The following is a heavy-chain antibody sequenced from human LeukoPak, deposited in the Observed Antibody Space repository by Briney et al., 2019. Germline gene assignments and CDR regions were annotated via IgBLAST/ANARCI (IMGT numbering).Heavy chain of an antibody. CDR1: GFTFSSYG. Sequence: GRSLRLSCAASGFTFSSYGMHWVRQAPGKGLEWVAVISYDGSNKYYADSVKGRFTISRDNSKNTLYLQMNSLRSEDTAVYYCARSGSLSSTFWSGYFPPSGYGAFDIWGQGTMVTVSS. D-gene: IGHD3-3*01. CDR2: ISYDGSNK. CDR3: ARSGSLSSTFWSGYFPPSGYGAFDI. J-gene: IGHJ3*02. V-gene: IGHV3-30*03.